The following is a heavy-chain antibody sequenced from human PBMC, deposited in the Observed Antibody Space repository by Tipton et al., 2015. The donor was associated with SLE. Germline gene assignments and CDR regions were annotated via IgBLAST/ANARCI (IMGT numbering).Heavy chain of an antibody. J-gene: IGHJ6*02. D-gene: IGHD2-8*01. CDR1: GGSISGGSYY. CDR3: ARGMLTWRGAIIGVDV. CDR2: ISDGGGT. Sequence: TLSLTCTVSGGSISGGSYYWSWIRQPPGKGLEWIGYISDGGGTNHNPSLKSRVTMSVDPAKNQFSLKLTSVTAADTAVYYCARGMLTWRGAIIGVDVWGQGTSVNVSS. V-gene: IGHV4-61*01.